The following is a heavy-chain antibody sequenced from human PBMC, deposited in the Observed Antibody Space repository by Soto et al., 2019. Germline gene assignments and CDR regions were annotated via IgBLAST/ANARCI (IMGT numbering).Heavy chain of an antibody. J-gene: IGHJ4*02. CDR3: ARDRSMWFGGGDY. D-gene: IGHD3-10*01. V-gene: IGHV1-3*01. CDR1: GPTFTRHG. Sequence: GXSVKVSCKASGPTFTRHGVHWVRQAPGQVLKWMGRITXANGEXKYSKKSQARXXITRDKSXXXAYMEFGSLTSEQTAVFYCARDRSMWFGGGDYWGQGTLVTVSS. CDR2: ITXANGEX.